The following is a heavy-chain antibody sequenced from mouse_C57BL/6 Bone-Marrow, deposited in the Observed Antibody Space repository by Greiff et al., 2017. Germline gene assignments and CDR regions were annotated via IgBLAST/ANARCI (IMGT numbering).Heavy chain of an antibody. CDR3: AYYGSSLWYFDV. V-gene: IGHV1-55*01. J-gene: IGHJ1*03. Sequence: VQLQQPGAELVKPGASVKMSCKASGYTFTSYWITWVKQRPGQGLEWIGDIYPGSGSTNYNEKFKSKATLTVDTSSSTAYMQLSSLTSEDSAVYYCAYYGSSLWYFDVWGTGTTVTVSS. CDR2: IYPGSGST. CDR1: GYTFTSYW. D-gene: IGHD1-1*01.